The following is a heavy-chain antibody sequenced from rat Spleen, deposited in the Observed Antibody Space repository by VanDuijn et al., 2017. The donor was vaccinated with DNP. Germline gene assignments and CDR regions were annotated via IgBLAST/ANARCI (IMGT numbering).Heavy chain of an antibody. CDR3: ARRQQLYYAMDA. D-gene: IGHD1-2*01. J-gene: IGHJ4*01. V-gene: IGHV5-25*01. CDR2: ISPSGGST. Sequence: EVQLVESGGGLVQPGRSLKLSCAASGFTFSNYDMAWVRQAPTKGLEWVASISPSGGSTYYRDSVKGRFTVSRDNAKSSLYLQMDSLRSEDTATYYCARRQQLYYAMDAWGQGTSVTVSS. CDR1: GFTFSNYD.